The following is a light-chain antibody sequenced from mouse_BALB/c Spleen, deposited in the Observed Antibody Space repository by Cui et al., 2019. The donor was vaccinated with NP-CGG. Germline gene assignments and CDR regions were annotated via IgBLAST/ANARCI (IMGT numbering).Light chain of an antibody. V-gene: IGLV1*01. CDR1: TGAVTTSNY. J-gene: IGLJ1*01. Sequence: QAVGTQESAPTRSPGYTVTLTCRSSTGAVTTSNYANWVQEKPDHFFSGLIGGTNNRAPGVPARFSGSLIGDKAALTITGAQTEDEAIYFCALWYSNHWVFGGGTKLTVL. CDR3: ALWYSNHWV. CDR2: GTN.